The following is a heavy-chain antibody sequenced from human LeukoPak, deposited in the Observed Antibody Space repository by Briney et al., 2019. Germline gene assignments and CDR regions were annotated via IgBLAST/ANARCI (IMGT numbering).Heavy chain of an antibody. CDR2: ISFDGSNK. Sequence: GSLRLSCAASGFTFSNYGMHWVRQAPGKGLEWVAVISFDGSNKYYADSVKGRFTISRDNSKNTLYLQMNSLRAEDTAVYYCAKVSTPWQPPYPDYFDYWGQGTLVTVSS. D-gene: IGHD5-12*01. V-gene: IGHV3-30*18. J-gene: IGHJ4*02. CDR3: AKVSTPWQPPYPDYFDY. CDR1: GFTFSNYG.